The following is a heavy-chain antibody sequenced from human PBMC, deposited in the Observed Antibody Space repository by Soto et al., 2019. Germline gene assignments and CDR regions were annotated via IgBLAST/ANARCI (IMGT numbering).Heavy chain of an antibody. Sequence: GSLRLSCAASGFTFSSYTMNWVRQAPGKGLEWVSSISTSSTYIYYADSVKGRFTISRDNAKDSLYLQMNSLRAEDTAVYYCASDPGEDFHWSHGFDIWGQGTMVTVSS. J-gene: IGHJ3*02. CDR3: ASDPGEDFHWSHGFDI. D-gene: IGHD3-9*01. CDR1: GFTFSSYT. V-gene: IGHV3-21*06. CDR2: ISTSSTYI.